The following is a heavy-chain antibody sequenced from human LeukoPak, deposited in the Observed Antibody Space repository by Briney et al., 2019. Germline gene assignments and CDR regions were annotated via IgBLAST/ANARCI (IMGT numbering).Heavy chain of an antibody. CDR2: IYTSGST. CDR1: GGSISSGSYY. D-gene: IGHD3-10*01. Sequence: IPSETLSLTCTISGGSISSGSYYWSWIRQPAGKGLESIGRIYTSGSTNYNPSLKSRVTISVDTSKNQFSLKLSSVTAADTAVYYCARETMVRGDNTYNWFDPWGQGTLVTVSS. CDR3: ARETMVRGDNTYNWFDP. V-gene: IGHV4-61*02. J-gene: IGHJ5*02.